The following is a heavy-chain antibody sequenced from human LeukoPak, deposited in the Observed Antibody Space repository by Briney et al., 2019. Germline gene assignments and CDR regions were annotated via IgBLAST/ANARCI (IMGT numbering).Heavy chain of an antibody. CDR3: ARARNYYDSSGPHGY. D-gene: IGHD3-22*01. Sequence: GGSLRLSCAASGFTVSTNYMSWVRQAPGKGLEWVSTIYSGGRTYYADSVKGRFTISRDNSKNTLYLQVNSLRAEDTAVYYCARARNYYDSSGPHGYWGQGTLVTVSS. CDR1: GFTVSTNY. V-gene: IGHV3-53*01. CDR2: IYSGGRT. J-gene: IGHJ4*02.